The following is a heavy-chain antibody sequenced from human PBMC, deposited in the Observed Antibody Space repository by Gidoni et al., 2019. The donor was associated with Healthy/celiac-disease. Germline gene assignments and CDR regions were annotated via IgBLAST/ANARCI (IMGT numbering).Heavy chain of an antibody. D-gene: IGHD2-21*01. CDR1: GGPSSRSSDY. V-gene: IGHV4-39*01. Sequence: QLQLQESGPGQVKPSETLSITCTVSGGPSSRSSDYWGWVRQPPGKGLEWIGSIYYSGSTYYNPSLKCRVTISVDTSKNQFSLKLSSVTAADTAVYYCASEIATEVYYFDYWGQGTLVTVSS. J-gene: IGHJ4*02. CDR3: ASEIATEVYYFDY. CDR2: IYYSGST.